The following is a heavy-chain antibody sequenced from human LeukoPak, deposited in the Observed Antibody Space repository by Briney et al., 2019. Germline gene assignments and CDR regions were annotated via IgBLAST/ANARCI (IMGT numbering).Heavy chain of an antibody. D-gene: IGHD2-2*02. V-gene: IGHV1-18*04. J-gene: IGHJ5*02. CDR3: ARDRVVVPAAISRRFDP. Sequence: ASVKVSCKASGYTFTGYYMHWVRQAPGQGLEWMGWISAYNGNTNYAQKLQGRVTMTTDTPTSTAYMELRSLRSDDTAVYYCARDRVVVPAAISRRFDPWGQGTLVTVSS. CDR2: ISAYNGNT. CDR1: GYTFTGYY.